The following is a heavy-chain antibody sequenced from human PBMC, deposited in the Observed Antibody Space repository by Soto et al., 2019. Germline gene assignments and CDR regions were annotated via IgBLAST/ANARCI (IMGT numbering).Heavy chain of an antibody. CDR3: ARDNNWSYDS. Sequence: GGSLRLSCAASGFTFSSYWMHWVRQAPGEGLVWVSYIKPDGSRTKDADSVKGRFTISRDNARNTLYLRMNSLRAEDTAVYYCARDNNWSYDSWGRGTLVTVSS. CDR1: GFTFSSYW. V-gene: IGHV3-74*03. J-gene: IGHJ4*02. CDR2: IKPDGSRT. D-gene: IGHD1-1*01.